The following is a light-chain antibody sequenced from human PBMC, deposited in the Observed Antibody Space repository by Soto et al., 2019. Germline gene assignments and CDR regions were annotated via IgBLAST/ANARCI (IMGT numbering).Light chain of an antibody. Sequence: DIQMTQSPSTLSASVGDRVTITCRASQSISSWLAWYQQKPGKAPKLLIYAASSLQTGVPSRFSGTGSGTDFTLTISSLQPEDFAMYYCQHANTFPVTFGGGTKVDIK. J-gene: IGKJ4*01. CDR3: QHANTFPVT. V-gene: IGKV1-12*01. CDR2: AAS. CDR1: QSISSW.